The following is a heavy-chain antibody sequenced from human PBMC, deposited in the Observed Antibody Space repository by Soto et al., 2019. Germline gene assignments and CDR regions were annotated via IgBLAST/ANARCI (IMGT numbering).Heavy chain of an antibody. D-gene: IGHD3-3*01. CDR1: GFTFSSYS. J-gene: IGHJ6*03. V-gene: IGHV3-21*01. Sequence: GGSLRLSCAASGFTFSSYSMNWVRQAPGKGLEWVSSISSSSSYIYYADSVKGRFTISRDNAKNSLYLQMNSLRAEDTAVYYCARDQNDSDYDLDTYYMDVWGKGTTVTVSS. CDR3: ARDQNDSDYDLDTYYMDV. CDR2: ISSSSSYI.